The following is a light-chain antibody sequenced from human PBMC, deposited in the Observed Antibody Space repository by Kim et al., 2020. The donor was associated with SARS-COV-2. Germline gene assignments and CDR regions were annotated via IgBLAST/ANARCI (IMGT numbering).Light chain of an antibody. CDR3: QQYNNWPYT. J-gene: IGKJ2*01. Sequence: EIVMTQSPASLSVSPGERATLSCRASQSVSSNLAWYQQKPGQAPRLLIYGASTRATGIPSRFSGSGSGTEFTLTISSLQSEEFAVYSCQQYNNWPYTFGQGTKLEI. CDR1: QSVSSN. V-gene: IGKV3-15*01. CDR2: GAS.